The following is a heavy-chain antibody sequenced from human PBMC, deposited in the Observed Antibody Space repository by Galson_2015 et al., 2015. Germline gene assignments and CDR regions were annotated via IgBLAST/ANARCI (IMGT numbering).Heavy chain of an antibody. J-gene: IGHJ4*02. CDR1: GYTSNNYG. D-gene: IGHD6-13*01. CDR2: ISTYNNHT. Sequence: SVKVSCKASGYTSNNYGISWVRQAPGQGLEWMGWISTYNNHTNYAQKVQGRVTMTTDTSTSTAYMELRSLRSDDTAMYYCARDFGIPYSTVDYWGQGTLVTVSS. CDR3: ARDFGIPYSTVDY. V-gene: IGHV1-18*01.